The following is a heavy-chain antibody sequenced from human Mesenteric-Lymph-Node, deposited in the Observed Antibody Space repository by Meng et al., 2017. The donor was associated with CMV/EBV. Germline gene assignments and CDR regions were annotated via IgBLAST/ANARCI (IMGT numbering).Heavy chain of an antibody. CDR1: GFTFSDYY. Sequence: GESLKISCAASGFTFSDYYMNWVRQAPGKGLEWVSSITRSSTYIDYADSVKGRFTISRDNAKNSLYLQMNSLRAEDTAVYYCARDFGSASYFYDHWGQGTLVTVSS. J-gene: IGHJ4*02. CDR2: ITRSSTYI. V-gene: IGHV3-21*01. CDR3: ARDFGSASYFYDH. D-gene: IGHD1-26*01.